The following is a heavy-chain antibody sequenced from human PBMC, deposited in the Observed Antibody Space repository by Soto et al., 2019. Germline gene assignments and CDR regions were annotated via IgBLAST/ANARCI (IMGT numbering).Heavy chain of an antibody. CDR2: IWYDGSNK. J-gene: IGHJ4*02. CDR1: GFSFSSYG. V-gene: IGHV3-33*01. CDR3: ARHRHPDSPFMVATTLELDY. D-gene: IGHD2-15*01. Sequence: WGSLGISCVPSGFSFSSYGMHWVRQAPGKGLDLVAVIWYDGSNKYYADSVKGRFTISRDNSMYTLYLQWSSLNASDTAMYYCARHRHPDSPFMVATTLELDYWAQGTMVTVSS.